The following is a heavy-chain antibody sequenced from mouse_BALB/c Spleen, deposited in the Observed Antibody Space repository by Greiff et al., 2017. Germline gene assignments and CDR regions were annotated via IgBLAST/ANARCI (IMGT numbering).Heavy chain of an antibody. CDR3: ARGGYDVFDY. D-gene: IGHD2-14*01. Sequence: EGKLQESGPELVKPGASVKISCKASGYSFTGYYMHWVKQSHVKSLEWIGRINPYNGATSYNQNFKDKASLTVDKSSSTAYMELHSLTSEDSAVYYCARGGYDVFDYWGQGTTLTVSS. CDR2: INPYNGAT. CDR1: GYSFTGYY. V-gene: IGHV1-31*01. J-gene: IGHJ2*01.